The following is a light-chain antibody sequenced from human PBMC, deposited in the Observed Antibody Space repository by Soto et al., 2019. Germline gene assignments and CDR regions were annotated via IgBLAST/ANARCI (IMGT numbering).Light chain of an antibody. CDR3: RQSST. CDR1: QSVSSSY. Sequence: EIVLTQSPGTLSLSPGERATLSCRASQSVSSSYLVWYQQQPGHAPRLLIYGASSRATCIPDRFSGSGSGTNCTLTISRLEAEDFEVYYCRQSSTFGEGTRLEIK. CDR2: GAS. J-gene: IGKJ5*01. V-gene: IGKV3-20*01.